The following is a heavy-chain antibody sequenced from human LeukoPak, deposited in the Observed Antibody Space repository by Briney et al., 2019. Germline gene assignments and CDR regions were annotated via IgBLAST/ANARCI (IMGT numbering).Heavy chain of an antibody. CDR3: ARANKYYYDSSGGDFDY. V-gene: IGHV1-2*02. CDR2: INPNSGGT. CDR1: GYTFTGYY. J-gene: IGHJ4*02. Sequence: GASVKVSCKASGYTFTGYYMHWVRQAPGQGLEWVGWINPNSGGTNYAQKFQGRVTMTRDTSISTAYMELRRLRSDDTAVYYCARANKYYYDSSGGDFDYWGQGTLVTVSS. D-gene: IGHD3-22*01.